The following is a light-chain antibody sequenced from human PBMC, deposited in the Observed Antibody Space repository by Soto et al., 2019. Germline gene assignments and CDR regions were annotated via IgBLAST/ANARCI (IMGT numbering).Light chain of an antibody. CDR3: QQRSNWT. CDR2: DAS. J-gene: IGKJ1*01. V-gene: IGKV3-11*01. Sequence: ESVLTQAPATLSLSPGERATLSCRASQSVSSYLAWYQQKPGQAPRLLIYDASNRATGIPARFSGSGSGTDFTLTISSLKPEDFAVYYCQQRSNWTFGQGTKVDIK. CDR1: QSVSSY.